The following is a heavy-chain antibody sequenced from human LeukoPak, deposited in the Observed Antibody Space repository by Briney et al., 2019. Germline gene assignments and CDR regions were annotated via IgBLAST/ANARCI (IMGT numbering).Heavy chain of an antibody. D-gene: IGHD2-2*01. CDR1: GFTFSSYA. CDR3: AKDIVVPPMDV. J-gene: IGHJ6*02. Sequence: GGSLRLSCAASGFTFSSYAMSWVRQAPGKGLEWVSSISSSSSYIYYADSVKGRFTISRDNAKNSLYLQMNSLRAEDTAVYYCAKDIVVPPMDVWGQGTTVTVSS. V-gene: IGHV3-21*01. CDR2: ISSSSSYI.